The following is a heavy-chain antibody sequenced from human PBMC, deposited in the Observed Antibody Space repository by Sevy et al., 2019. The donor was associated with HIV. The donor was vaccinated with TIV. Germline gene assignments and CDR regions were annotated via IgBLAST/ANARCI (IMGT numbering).Heavy chain of an antibody. V-gene: IGHV3-23*01. Sequence: GGSLRLSCVASGLTSYSYDMNWVRQAQGRGPGWVPRINPSSDIIEYADLVKGRFTVSRDTSKNTLYLQMNSLRAEDTYLYYCVRDQGVWGNFDYWGQGTLVTVSS. J-gene: IGHJ4*02. CDR1: GLTSYSYD. D-gene: IGHD3-16*01. CDR2: INPSSDII. CDR3: VRDQGVWGNFDY.